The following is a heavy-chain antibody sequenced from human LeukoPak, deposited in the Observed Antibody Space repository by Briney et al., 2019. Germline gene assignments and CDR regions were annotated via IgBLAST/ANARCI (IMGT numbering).Heavy chain of an antibody. V-gene: IGHV3-23*01. CDR3: AKDRYVLDYGDSYFDY. CDR1: GFTFSSYA. J-gene: IGHJ4*02. CDR2: ISGSGGST. D-gene: IGHD4-17*01. Sequence: GGSLRLSCAASGFTFSSYAMSWVRQAPGKGLEWVSAISGSGGSTYYADSVKGRFTISRDNPKNTLYLQMNSLRAEDTAVYYCAKDRYVLDYGDSYFDYRGQGTLVTVSS.